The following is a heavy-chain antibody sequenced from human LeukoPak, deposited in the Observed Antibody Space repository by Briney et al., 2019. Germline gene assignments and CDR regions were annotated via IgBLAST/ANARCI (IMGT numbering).Heavy chain of an antibody. Sequence: SVKVSCKASGGTFSSYAISWVRQAPGQGLEWMGGIIPIFGTANYAQKFQGRVTITADESTSTAYMELSSLRSEDTAVYYCAKGKQITMIVVVARPLYFDYWGQGTLVTVSS. CDR1: GGTFSSYA. V-gene: IGHV1-69*01. D-gene: IGHD3-22*01. J-gene: IGHJ4*02. CDR2: IIPIFGTA. CDR3: AKGKQITMIVVVARPLYFDY.